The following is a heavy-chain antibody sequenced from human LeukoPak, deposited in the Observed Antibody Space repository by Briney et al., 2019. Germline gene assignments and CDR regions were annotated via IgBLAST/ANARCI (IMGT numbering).Heavy chain of an antibody. CDR2: INPRYGST. D-gene: IGHD5-24*01. J-gene: IGHJ4*02. Sequence: GASVKVSCKASGYTFSNYHTHWVRQAPGQGIEWMGIINPRYGSTTYAQNFQGRVTMTRDMSTSTVYMELSSLRSEDTAVYYCAREEARDGSTGYYFDYWGQGTLLTVSS. V-gene: IGHV1-46*01. CDR3: AREEARDGSTGYYFDY. CDR1: GYTFSNYH.